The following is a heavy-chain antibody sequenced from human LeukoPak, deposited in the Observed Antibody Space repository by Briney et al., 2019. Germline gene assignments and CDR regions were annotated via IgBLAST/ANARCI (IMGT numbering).Heavy chain of an antibody. CDR2: IRTSGET. CDR1: RFIFGGYA. V-gene: IGHV3-23*01. CDR3: ATLSYDVWTGENWFDP. Sequence: PGGSLRLSCVASRFIFGGYAISWVRQAPGKGLEWVSGIRTSGETFYAESVKGRFAISRDIPKNTVYLQMNSLRAEASAVYYCATLSYDVWTGENWFDPWGQGTLVTVSS. D-gene: IGHD3-3*01. J-gene: IGHJ5*02.